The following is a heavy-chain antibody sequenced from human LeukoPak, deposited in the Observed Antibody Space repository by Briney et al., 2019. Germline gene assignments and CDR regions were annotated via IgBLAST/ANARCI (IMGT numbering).Heavy chain of an antibody. CDR1: GFTFSSYW. Sequence: GGSLRLSCEASGFTFSSYWMSWVRQAPGKGLEWVANIKQGGSEKYYVDSVKGRFTISRDNAKNSLYLQMNSLRAEDTAVYYCARHVPIVGATNYWGQGTRVTVSS. CDR3: ARHVPIVGATNY. CDR2: IKQGGSEK. J-gene: IGHJ4*02. D-gene: IGHD1-26*01. V-gene: IGHV3-7*01.